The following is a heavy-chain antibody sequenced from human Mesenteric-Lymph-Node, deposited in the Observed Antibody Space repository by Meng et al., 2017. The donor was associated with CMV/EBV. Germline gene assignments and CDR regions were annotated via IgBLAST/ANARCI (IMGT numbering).Heavy chain of an antibody. CDR1: GFTFSSYE. D-gene: IGHD4-11*01. CDR3: LARYSTGDY. V-gene: IGHV3-48*03. CDR2: IGPSGSPT. J-gene: IGHJ4*02. Sequence: GESLKISCAASGFTFSSYEMNWVRQAPGKGLEWVSYIGPSGSPTYNVESVKGRFTISRDNAKNSLYLQMYSLRADDTAVYYCLARYSTGDYWGQGTLVTVSS.